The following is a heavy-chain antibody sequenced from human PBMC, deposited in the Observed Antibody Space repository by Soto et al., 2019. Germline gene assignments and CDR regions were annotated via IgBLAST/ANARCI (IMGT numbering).Heavy chain of an antibody. CDR2: FDPEDGET. D-gene: IGHD3-16*02. J-gene: IGHJ5*02. V-gene: IGHV1-24*01. CDR1: GYTLTELS. Sequence: GASVKVSCKVSGYTLTELSMHWVRQAPGKGLEWMGGFDPEDGETIYAQKFQGRVTMTEDTSTDTAYMELSSLRSEDTAVYYCATDRLTSYDYIWGSYRSNWFDPWGQGTLVTVSS. CDR3: ATDRLTSYDYIWGSYRSNWFDP.